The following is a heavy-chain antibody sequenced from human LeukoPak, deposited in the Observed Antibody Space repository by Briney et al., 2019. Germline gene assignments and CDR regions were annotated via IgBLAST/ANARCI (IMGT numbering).Heavy chain of an antibody. Sequence: ASVKVSCKASGYTFTSYGISWVRQAPGQGLEWMGWISAYNGNTNYAQKLQGRVTMTTDTSTSTAYMELRSLRSDDTAVYYCARDSRRSSSSPFDYWGQGTLVTVSS. CDR1: GYTFTSYG. CDR3: ARDSRRSSSSPFDY. CDR2: ISAYNGNT. J-gene: IGHJ4*02. D-gene: IGHD6-6*01. V-gene: IGHV1-18*01.